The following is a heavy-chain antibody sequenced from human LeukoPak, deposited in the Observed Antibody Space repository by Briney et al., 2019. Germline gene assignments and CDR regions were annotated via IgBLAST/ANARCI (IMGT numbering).Heavy chain of an antibody. CDR3: ARAGDWNPYYYYYMDV. CDR2: INPSGGST. Sequence: ASVKVSCKASGYTFTNYYMHWVRQAPGQGLEWMGIINPSGGSTSYAQKFQGRVTMTRDTSTSTVYMELRSLRSEDTAVYYCARAGDWNPYYYYYMDVWGKGTTVTVSS. J-gene: IGHJ6*03. V-gene: IGHV1-46*01. CDR1: GYTFTNYY. D-gene: IGHD1-1*01.